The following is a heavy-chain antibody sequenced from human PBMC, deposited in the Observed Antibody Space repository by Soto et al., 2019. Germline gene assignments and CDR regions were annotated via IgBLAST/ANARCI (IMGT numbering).Heavy chain of an antibody. D-gene: IGHD4-4*01. CDR3: ARGIKGLQIDF. J-gene: IGHJ4*02. CDR1: GDSISRGAFS. V-gene: IGHV4-30-2*01. Sequence: QLQLQESGSGLVKPSQTLSLTCAVSGDSISRGAFSWIWIRQPPGKGLEWIGYIYQSGNTYYHPSLKGRVTISRESSKNLFSLKLSYVTAADTAVYYCARGIKGLQIDFWGQGTLVTVSS. CDR2: IYQSGNT.